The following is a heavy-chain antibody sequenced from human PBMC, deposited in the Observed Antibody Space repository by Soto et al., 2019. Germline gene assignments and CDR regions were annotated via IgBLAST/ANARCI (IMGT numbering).Heavy chain of an antibody. CDR1: GFTFSDYY. J-gene: IGHJ6*02. V-gene: IGHV3-11*06. D-gene: IGHD3-3*01. CDR2: ISSSSSYT. CDR3: ARDFLADYDFWSGSDPTTPPFSYYGMDV. Sequence: GGSLRLSCAASGFTFSDYYMSWIRQAPGKGLEWVSYISSSSSYTNYADSVKGRFTISRDNAKNSLYLQMNSLRAEDTAVYYCARDFLADYDFWSGSDPTTPPFSYYGMDVWGQGTTVTVSS.